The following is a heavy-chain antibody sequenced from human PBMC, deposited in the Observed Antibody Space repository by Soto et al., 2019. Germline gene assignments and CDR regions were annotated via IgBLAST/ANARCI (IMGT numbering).Heavy chain of an antibody. CDR1: GGTFSSYA. Sequence: GASVKLSCKASGGTFSSYAISWVRQAPGQGLEWMGGIIPIFGTANYAQKFQGRVTITADESTSTAYMELSSLRSEDTAVYYCARGSLGYSNGPYYYYGMDVWGQGTTVTVSS. J-gene: IGHJ6*02. CDR3: ARGSLGYSNGPYYYYGMDV. D-gene: IGHD6-19*01. CDR2: IIPIFGTA. V-gene: IGHV1-69*13.